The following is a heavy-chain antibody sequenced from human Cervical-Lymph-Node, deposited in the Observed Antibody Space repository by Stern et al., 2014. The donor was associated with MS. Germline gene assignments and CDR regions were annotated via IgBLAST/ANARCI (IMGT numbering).Heavy chain of an antibody. CDR3: ASAPREYYYDSSGLFDY. CDR2: LIPILGIA. Sequence: QVQLVQSGAEVKKPGSSVKVSCKASGGTFSSYTISWVRQAPGQGLEWMGRLIPILGIANYAQKFQGRVTITADKSTSTAYMELSSLRSEDTAVYYCASAPREYYYDSSGLFDYWGQGTLVTVSS. CDR1: GGTFSSYT. J-gene: IGHJ4*02. D-gene: IGHD3-22*01. V-gene: IGHV1-69*02.